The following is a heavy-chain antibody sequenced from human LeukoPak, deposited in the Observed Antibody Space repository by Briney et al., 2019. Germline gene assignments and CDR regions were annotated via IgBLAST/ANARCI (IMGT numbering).Heavy chain of an antibody. J-gene: IGHJ5*02. Sequence: SETLSLTCTVSGGSISSYYWSWVRQPPGKGLEWIGFVYYTGSTNYSPSLKSRVTISVDTSKNQFSLKLSSVTAADTAVYYCARGKYYYDSSGHNWFDPWGQGTLVTVSS. CDR1: GGSISSYY. CDR2: VYYTGST. V-gene: IGHV4-59*01. CDR3: ARGKYYYDSSGHNWFDP. D-gene: IGHD3-22*01.